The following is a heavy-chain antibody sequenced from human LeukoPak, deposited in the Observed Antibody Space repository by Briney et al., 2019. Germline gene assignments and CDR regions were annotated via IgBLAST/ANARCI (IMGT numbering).Heavy chain of an antibody. CDR1: GCSISSHD. V-gene: IGHV4-59*11. D-gene: IGHD6-13*01. CDR2: IYYSGST. J-gene: IGHJ6*03. CDR3: ARGGAAAGTKDCYYCYYKDV. Sequence: PSETLCLTCTVSGCSISSHDWNWIRQPPGKGLEWVGYIYYSGSTNYNPSLKRRVTISVDTSKNQFSLKLSSVTAADTAVYYCARGGAAAGTKDCYYCYYKDVWGKGTTVTVSS.